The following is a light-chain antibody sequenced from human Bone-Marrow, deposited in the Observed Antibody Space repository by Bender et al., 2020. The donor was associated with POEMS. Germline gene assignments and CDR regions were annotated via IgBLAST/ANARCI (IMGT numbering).Light chain of an antibody. J-gene: IGLJ2*01. V-gene: IGLV3-25*02. Sequence: SYELTQPPSVSVSPGQTARITCSGDALPKQFAYWFQQKPGQAPVLLIYKDSERPSGIPERFSGSNSGNTATLTISATQALDEADYYCAVWDDSLSGVVFGGGTKLTVL. CDR2: KDS. CDR1: ALPKQF. CDR3: AVWDDSLSGVV.